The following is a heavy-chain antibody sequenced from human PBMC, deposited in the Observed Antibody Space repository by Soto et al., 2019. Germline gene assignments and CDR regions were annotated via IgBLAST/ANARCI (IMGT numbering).Heavy chain of an antibody. Sequence: SETLSLTCAVYGGSFSGYYWSWIRQPPGKGLEWIGEINHSGSTNYNPSLKSRVTISVDTSKNQFSLKLSSVTAADTAVYYCARGLVADYDFWMKTKSRGYFDYWGQGTLVTVSS. J-gene: IGHJ4*02. V-gene: IGHV4-34*01. CDR2: INHSGST. CDR3: ARGLVADYDFWMKTKSRGYFDY. D-gene: IGHD3-3*01. CDR1: GGSFSGYY.